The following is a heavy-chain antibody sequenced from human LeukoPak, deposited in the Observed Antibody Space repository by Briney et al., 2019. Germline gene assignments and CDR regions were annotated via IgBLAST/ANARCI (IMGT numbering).Heavy chain of an antibody. Sequence: PGGSLRLSCAASGFTFSNYAMSWVRQAPGKGLEWVSAISGSGDSTYYADSVKGRFTTSRDNSKNTLYLQMNSLRAEDTAVYYCAKARSSFCSGGSCSFDYWGQGTLVTVSS. J-gene: IGHJ4*02. CDR1: GFTFSNYA. V-gene: IGHV3-23*01. D-gene: IGHD2-15*01. CDR3: AKARSSFCSGGSCSFDY. CDR2: ISGSGDST.